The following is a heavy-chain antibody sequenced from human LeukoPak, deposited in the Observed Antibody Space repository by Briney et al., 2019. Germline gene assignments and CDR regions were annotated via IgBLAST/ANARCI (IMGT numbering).Heavy chain of an antibody. CDR3: ALLGSKLLWRIDY. J-gene: IGHJ4*02. CDR2: VNSDGSGT. V-gene: IGHV3-74*01. CDR1: GFTFSRYS. Sequence: GGSLRLSCAASGFTFSRYSMHWVRQAPGKGLVWVSHVNSDGSGTDYADSVKGRFTISRDNSENTLYLLMNSLRGEDTAIYYCALLGSKLLWRIDYWGQGTLVTVSS. D-gene: IGHD3-10*01.